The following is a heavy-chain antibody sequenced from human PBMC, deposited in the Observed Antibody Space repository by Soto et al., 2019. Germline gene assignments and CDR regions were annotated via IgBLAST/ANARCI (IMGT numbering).Heavy chain of an antibody. D-gene: IGHD2-8*01. J-gene: IGHJ4*02. Sequence: LRLSCAASGFTFSSYGMHWVRQAPGKGLEWVAVISYDGSNKYYADSVKGRFTISRDNSKNTLYLQMNSLRAEDTAVYYCAKESVYYFDYWGQGTLVTVSS. V-gene: IGHV3-30*18. CDR1: GFTFSSYG. CDR2: ISYDGSNK. CDR3: AKESVYYFDY.